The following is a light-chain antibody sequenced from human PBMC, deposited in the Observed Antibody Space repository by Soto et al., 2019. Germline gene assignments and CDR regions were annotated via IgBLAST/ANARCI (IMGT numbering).Light chain of an antibody. V-gene: IGKV1-9*01. J-gene: IGKJ5*01. CDR3: QQLNSYPIT. Sequence: IQLTQSPSSLSASVGDRVTITCRASQGVSSHLAWYQQKPGKAPKLLIYGVSTLQSGVPSRFSGSGSGTDFTLTINSLQPEDFTTYYCQQLNSYPITFGQGTRLEIK. CDR1: QGVSSH. CDR2: GVS.